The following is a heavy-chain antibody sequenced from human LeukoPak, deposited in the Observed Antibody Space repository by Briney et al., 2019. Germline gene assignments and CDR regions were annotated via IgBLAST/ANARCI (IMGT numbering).Heavy chain of an antibody. CDR1: GYTFTSYD. D-gene: IGHD6-19*01. V-gene: IGHV1-8*01. CDR2: MNPNSGNT. Sequence: ASVKVSCKASGYTFTSYDINWVRQATGQGLEWMGWMNPNSGNTGYAQKFQGRVTMTRNTSISTYYMELRSLRSEDTAVYYCARPFNAVAATDADYWGQGTLVTVSS. CDR3: ARPFNAVAATDADY. J-gene: IGHJ4*02.